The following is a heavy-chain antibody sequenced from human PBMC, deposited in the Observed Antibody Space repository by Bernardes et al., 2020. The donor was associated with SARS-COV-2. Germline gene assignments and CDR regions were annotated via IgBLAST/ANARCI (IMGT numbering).Heavy chain of an antibody. Sequence: ASVKVSCKASGYTFTGYYIHWVRQAPGQGLEWMGWIKPRSGDTNYAQKFQGRVTMTRDTSITTAYMELDSLTSDDKAVYYCARVLAVASVTSGFGYWGQGTLVTVSS. CDR3: ARVLAVASVTSGFGY. V-gene: IGHV1-2*02. D-gene: IGHD6-19*01. J-gene: IGHJ4*02. CDR1: GYTFTGYY. CDR2: IKPRSGDT.